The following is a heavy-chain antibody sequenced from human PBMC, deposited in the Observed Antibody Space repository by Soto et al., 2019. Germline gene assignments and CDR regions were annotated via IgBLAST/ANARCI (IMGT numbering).Heavy chain of an antibody. V-gene: IGHV3-53*01. CDR2: LYSGGTT. J-gene: IGHJ5*02. Sequence: GGSLRLSRAACGFIVSNNYMSWVRQATGKGLEWVSILYSGGTTYYADSVKGRFTFSRDNSENTVFLQMNNVRVEDTAVYYCVRDRGGSYWLDPWGQGTLVTVSS. CDR1: GFIVSNNY. CDR3: VRDRGGSYWLDP. D-gene: IGHD2-15*01.